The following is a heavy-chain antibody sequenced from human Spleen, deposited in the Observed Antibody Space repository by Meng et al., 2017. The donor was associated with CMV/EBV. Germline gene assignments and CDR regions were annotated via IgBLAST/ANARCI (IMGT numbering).Heavy chain of an antibody. Sequence: SSWMHWVRRAPGKGLVWVSRIHSDGSSTSYADSVKDRFTISRSDAKNTLYLQMNSLRAEDTAVYYCARDTFQRGYCSSTSCAPPGYWGQGTLVTVSS. J-gene: IGHJ4*02. CDR3: ARDTFQRGYCSSTSCAPPGY. CDR1: SSW. CDR2: IHSDGSST. D-gene: IGHD2-2*01. V-gene: IGHV3-74*01.